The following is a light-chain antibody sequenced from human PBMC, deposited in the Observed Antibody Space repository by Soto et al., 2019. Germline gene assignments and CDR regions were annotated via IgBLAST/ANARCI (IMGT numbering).Light chain of an antibody. CDR1: SSNIGNNY. J-gene: IGLJ2*01. Sequence: QSVLPQPPSVPAAPGQKVTISCSGSSSNIGNNYVSWYQQLPGTAPKLLIYDNNKRPSGIPDRFSGSKSGTSATLGITGLQTGDEADYYCGTWDSSLSAAVFGGGTKLTVL. V-gene: IGLV1-51*01. CDR3: GTWDSSLSAAV. CDR2: DNN.